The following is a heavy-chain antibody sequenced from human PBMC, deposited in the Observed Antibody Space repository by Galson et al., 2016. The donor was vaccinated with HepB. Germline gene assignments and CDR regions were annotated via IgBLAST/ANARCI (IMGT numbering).Heavy chain of an antibody. CDR3: ARSFGVNFDY. Sequence: SVKVSCKASGYTFSRYFIHWVRQAPGQGLEWMGVIIPSGGNTGYAQKFQGRVTMTRDTSTSTVYMELSSLRSEDTAVYYCARSFGVNFDYWGQGTLVTVSS. J-gene: IGHJ4*02. D-gene: IGHD2-8*01. CDR2: IIPSGGNT. V-gene: IGHV1-46*01. CDR1: GYTFSRYF.